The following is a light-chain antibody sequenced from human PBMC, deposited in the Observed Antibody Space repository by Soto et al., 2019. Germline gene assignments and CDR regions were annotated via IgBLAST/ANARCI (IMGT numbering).Light chain of an antibody. V-gene: IGLV1-44*01. CDR3: ATWDNGLTGVV. J-gene: IGLJ2*01. CDR2: TNN. Sequence: QAVVTQPPSTSGTPGQRVTISCSGSSSNIGSNTVHWSQQIPGTAPKLLIYTNNQRSSGVSDRFSGSKSDTSASLVISGLLSEDEADYYCATWDNGLTGVVFGGGPQLTVL. CDR1: SSNIGSNT.